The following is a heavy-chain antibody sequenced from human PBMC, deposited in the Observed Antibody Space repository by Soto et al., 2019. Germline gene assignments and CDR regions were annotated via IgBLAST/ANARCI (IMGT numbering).Heavy chain of an antibody. D-gene: IGHD6-13*01. V-gene: IGHV3-23*01. CDR3: ARLAAAGRVFYYGVDV. J-gene: IGHJ6*02. CDR2: ISDSGSST. CDR1: GFTFSNYA. Sequence: GGSLRLSCAASGFTFSNYAMSWVRQSPGKGLDWVSGISDSGSSTYYAGSVKGRFTISRDNAKDTLYLQVNSLGAEDSAVYYCARLAAAGRVFYYGVDVWGQGTTVTVSS.